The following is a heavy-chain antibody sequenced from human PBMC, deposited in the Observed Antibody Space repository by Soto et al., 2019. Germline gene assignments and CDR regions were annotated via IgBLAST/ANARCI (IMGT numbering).Heavy chain of an antibody. CDR2: ISWDGGIT. V-gene: IGHV3-43*01. J-gene: IGHJ4*02. CDR1: GFTFDDYT. Sequence: PGGSLRLSCAASGFTFDDYTMQWVRQAPGKGLEWVSLISWDGGITYYADSVKGRFTISRDNSKNSLYLQMNSLTTEDTALYYCARAGAYNYGSYFDYCGEGTLVPVYS. D-gene: IGHD5-18*01. CDR3: ARAGAYNYGSYFDY.